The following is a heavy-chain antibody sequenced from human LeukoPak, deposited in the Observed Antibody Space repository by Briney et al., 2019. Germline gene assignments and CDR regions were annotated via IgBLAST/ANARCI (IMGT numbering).Heavy chain of an antibody. CDR2: IYTSGST. D-gene: IGHD3-10*01. Sequence: SETLSLTCTVSGGSISSYYWSWIRQPAGRGLEWIGRIYTSGSTNYNPSLKSRVTISVDTSKNQFSLKLSSVTAADTAVYYCARDNRGFGELKAYAFDIWGQGTMVTVSS. V-gene: IGHV4-4*07. J-gene: IGHJ3*02. CDR3: ARDNRGFGELKAYAFDI. CDR1: GGSISSYY.